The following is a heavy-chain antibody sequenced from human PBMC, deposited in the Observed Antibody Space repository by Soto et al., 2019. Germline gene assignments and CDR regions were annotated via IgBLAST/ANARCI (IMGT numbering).Heavy chain of an antibody. CDR2: SFDSGST. CDR3: ASEIIPLTTDWYFDL. J-gene: IGHJ2*01. Sequence: QVQLQESGPGLVKPSQTLSLTCTVSGGSISGGVYYWSWIRQPPGKGLEWIGYSFDSGSTYYNPSLKCRVTISVDTSKNQFSLRLSSVTAADTAVYYCASEIIPLTTDWYFDLWGRGTLVTVSS. V-gene: IGHV4-30-4*01. CDR1: GGSISGGVYY. D-gene: IGHD4-17*01.